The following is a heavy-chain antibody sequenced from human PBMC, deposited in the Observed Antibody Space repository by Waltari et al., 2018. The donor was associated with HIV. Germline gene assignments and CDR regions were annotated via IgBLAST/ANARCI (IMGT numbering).Heavy chain of an antibody. CDR3: ARNVPYCSGGSCYSDY. Sequence: QVQLVQSGAEVKKPGASVKVSCKASGYTFTSYYMHWVRQAPGQGLEWMGIINPSGGITSYAQKFQGRVSMTRDTSTSTVYMELSSLRSEDTAVYYCARNVPYCSGGSCYSDYWGQGTLVTVSS. CDR2: INPSGGIT. J-gene: IGHJ4*02. CDR1: GYTFTSYY. V-gene: IGHV1-46*01. D-gene: IGHD2-15*01.